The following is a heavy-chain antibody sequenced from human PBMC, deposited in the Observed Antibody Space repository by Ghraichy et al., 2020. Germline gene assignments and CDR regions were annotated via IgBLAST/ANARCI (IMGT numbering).Heavy chain of an antibody. J-gene: IGHJ6*02. CDR2: ISGSSSYI. Sequence: GGSLRLSCAASGFTFSTYSMNWVRQAPGQGLEWVSSISGSSSYIYYADSMKGRFTISRDNAKNSLYLQMNSLRAEDTAVYYCAREVTFWSGYYSPGMDVWGQGTTVTVSS. CDR3: AREVTFWSGYYSPGMDV. CDR1: GFTFSTYS. V-gene: IGHV3-21*01. D-gene: IGHD3-3*01.